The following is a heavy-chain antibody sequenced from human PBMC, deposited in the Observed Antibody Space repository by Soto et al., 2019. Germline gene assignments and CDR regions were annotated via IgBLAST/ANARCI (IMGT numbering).Heavy chain of an antibody. CDR3: ARDRPLELQRGFYYYGMDV. Sequence: PWGSLRLSCAPSGFTFGSYSLHWVRQAPGKGLEWVAVTSYDGSNKYYADSVKGRFTISRDNSKNTLYLQMNSLRAEDTAGHYCARDRPLELQRGFYYYGMDVWAQGTLVTFSS. D-gene: IGHD1-7*01. J-gene: IGHJ6*02. CDR2: TSYDGSNK. CDR1: GFTFGSYS. V-gene: IGHV3-30-3*01.